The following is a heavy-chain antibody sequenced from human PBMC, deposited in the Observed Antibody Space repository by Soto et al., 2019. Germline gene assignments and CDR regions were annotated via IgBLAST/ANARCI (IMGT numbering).Heavy chain of an antibody. CDR3: ARATGYSTGYLGWFFDY. V-gene: IGHV6-1*01. D-gene: IGHD3-22*01. J-gene: IGHJ4*02. Sequence: QVQLQQSSPGLLKSSQTLSLTCAISGDSVSSDGAAWNWIRQSPSRGFEWLGRTYYRSKWYNDYAESVKSRMTFNPDTSKNQVSLQLSSVTPEDTAVYYCARATGYSTGYLGWFFDYWGQGSLVTVSS. CDR2: TYYRSKWYN. CDR1: GDSVSSDGAA.